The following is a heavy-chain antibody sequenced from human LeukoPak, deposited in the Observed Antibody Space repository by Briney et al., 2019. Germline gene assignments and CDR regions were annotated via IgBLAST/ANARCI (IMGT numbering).Heavy chain of an antibody. J-gene: IGHJ5*02. Sequence: PGGSLRLSCVASGFTFSTYSIDWGRQAPGKGLEWVSYISSGSGTIYYADSVKGRFTISRDNAKNSLYLQMNSLRAEDTAVYYCAILRDEFYPWGQGTLVTVSS. CDR3: AILRDEFYP. CDR1: GFTFSTYS. V-gene: IGHV3-48*01. CDR2: ISSGSGTI. D-gene: IGHD2/OR15-2a*01.